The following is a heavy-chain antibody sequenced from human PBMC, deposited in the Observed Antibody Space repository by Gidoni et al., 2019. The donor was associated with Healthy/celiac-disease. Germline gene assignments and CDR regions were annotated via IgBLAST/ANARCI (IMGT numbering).Heavy chain of an antibody. D-gene: IGHD4-17*01. J-gene: IGHJ4*02. CDR3: ARDGHDYGDYSLDY. CDR1: GFTFSSYS. CDR2: ISSSSSTI. V-gene: IGHV3-48*01. Sequence: EVQLVESGGGLVQPGGSLRLSCAASGFTFSSYSMNWVRQAPGKGLEWVSYISSSSSTIYYADSVKGRFTISRDNAKNSLYLQMNSLRAEDTAVYYCARDGHDYGDYSLDYWGQGTLVTVSS.